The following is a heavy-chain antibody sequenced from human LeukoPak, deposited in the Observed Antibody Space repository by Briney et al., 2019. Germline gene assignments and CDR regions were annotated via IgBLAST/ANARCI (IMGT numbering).Heavy chain of an antibody. CDR2: TSYNGNT. J-gene: IGHJ4*02. CDR3: ARHSGSGRQALGY. Sequence: VSVKVSCKASGYTFSNYGISWVRQAPGLGLEWMGWTSYNGNTNYAQKFQDRVTMTTDTSTTTAYMELRSLESDDTAVYYCARHSGSGRQALGYWGQGTLVTVSS. D-gene: IGHD5-12*01. V-gene: IGHV1-18*04. CDR1: GYTFSNYG.